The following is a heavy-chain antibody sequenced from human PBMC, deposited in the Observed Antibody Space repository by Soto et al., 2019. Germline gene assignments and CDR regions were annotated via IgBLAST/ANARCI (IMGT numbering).Heavy chain of an antibody. D-gene: IGHD2-15*01. V-gene: IGHV1-69*12. J-gene: IGHJ4*02. CDR2: IIPIFGTA. Sequence: QVQLVQSGAEVKKPGSSVKVSCKASGGTFSSYAISWVRQAPGQGLEWMGGIIPIFGTANYAQKFQGRVTITEDESTSTAYMELGSLRSEDTAVYYCATKRGYCSGGSCYYYFDYWGQGTLVTVSS. CDR1: GGTFSSYA. CDR3: ATKRGYCSGGSCYYYFDY.